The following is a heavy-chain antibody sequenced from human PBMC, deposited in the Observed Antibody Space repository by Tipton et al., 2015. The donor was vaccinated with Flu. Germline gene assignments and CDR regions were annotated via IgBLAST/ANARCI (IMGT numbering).Heavy chain of an antibody. D-gene: IGHD1-14*01. CDR3: ATSRTFDY. CDR2: INSDGSST. Sequence: AASGFTFSSYWMHWVRQAPGKGPVWVSRINSDGSSTSYADSVKGRFTISRDNAKNTLYLQMNSLRAEDTAVYYCATSRTFDYWGQGTLVIVSS. CDR1: GFTFSSYW. J-gene: IGHJ4*02. V-gene: IGHV3-74*01.